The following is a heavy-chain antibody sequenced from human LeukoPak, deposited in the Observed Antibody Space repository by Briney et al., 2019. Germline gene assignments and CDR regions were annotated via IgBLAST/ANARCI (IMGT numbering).Heavy chain of an antibody. CDR3: ARGIHVGYCSSTSCHPHYSFDY. V-gene: IGHV4-61*01. Sequence: SETLSLTCTVSGGSVSSGSYYWSWIRQPPGKGLEWIGYTYYSGSTNYNPSLKSRVTISVDTSKNQFSLKLSSVTAADTAVYYCARGIHVGYCSSTSCHPHYSFDYWGQGTLVTVSS. CDR2: TYYSGST. CDR1: GGSVSSGSYY. J-gene: IGHJ4*02. D-gene: IGHD2-2*01.